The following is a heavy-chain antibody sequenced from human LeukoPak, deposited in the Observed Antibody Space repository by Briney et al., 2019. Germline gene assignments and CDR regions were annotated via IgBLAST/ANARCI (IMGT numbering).Heavy chain of an antibody. D-gene: IGHD6-19*01. CDR1: GFTFSTYS. J-gene: IGHJ4*02. CDR3: ARVGYSSGWYFDY. CDR2: ISSTSSYI. V-gene: IGHV3-21*01. Sequence: GGSLRLSCAASGFTFSTYSMNRVRQAPGKGLEWVSSISSTSSYIYYADSVKGRFTISRDNAQKSLYLQMNSLRAEDTAVYYCARVGYSSGWYFDYWGQGTLVTVSS.